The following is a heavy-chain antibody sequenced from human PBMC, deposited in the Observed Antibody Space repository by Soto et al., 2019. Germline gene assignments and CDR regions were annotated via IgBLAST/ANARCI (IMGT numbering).Heavy chain of an antibody. D-gene: IGHD3-22*01. CDR2: FDPEDGET. J-gene: IGHJ4*02. CDR3: ATDMYYYDSSGYNG. V-gene: IGHV1-24*01. Sequence: ALVNRSRKSSGYTHTELSIDCGRQTPRKGLEWMGGFDPEDGETIYAQKFQGRVTMTEDTSTDTAYMELSSLRSEDTAVYYCATDMYYYDSSGYNGWGQGTLVTVSS. CDR1: GYTHTELS.